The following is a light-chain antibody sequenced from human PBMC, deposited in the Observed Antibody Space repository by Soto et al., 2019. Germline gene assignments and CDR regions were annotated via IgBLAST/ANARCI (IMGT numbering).Light chain of an antibody. Sequence: DIQMTQSPSSLSASVGDRVTITCRASQRIDSWLAWHQQKPGKAPKVLIYQVSTLMTGVPSRFSGSGSGTEFTLTISSLQPEDSATYYCQKYNIAPSWTFGQGTKV. V-gene: IGKV1-5*03. J-gene: IGKJ1*01. CDR2: QVS. CDR1: QRIDSW. CDR3: QKYNIAPSWT.